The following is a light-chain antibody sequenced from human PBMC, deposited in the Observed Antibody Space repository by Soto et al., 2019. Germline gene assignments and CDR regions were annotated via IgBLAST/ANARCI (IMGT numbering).Light chain of an antibody. CDR3: QQYNEWPLT. CDR2: HAA. V-gene: IGKV3-15*01. CDR1: QSVSNN. Sequence: EIVMTQSPATLSVSPGERATLSCRASQSVSNNVAWYQQKPGQAPRLLIYHAATRATGIPARFSGSGSGTDVTLTISSLQSEDFAVYYCQQYNEWPLTFGRGTKVEIK. J-gene: IGKJ4*01.